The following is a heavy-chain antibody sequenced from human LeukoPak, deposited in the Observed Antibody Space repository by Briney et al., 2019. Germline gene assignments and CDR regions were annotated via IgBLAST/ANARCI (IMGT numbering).Heavy chain of an antibody. CDR3: VRDLGGRSGH. Sequence: GGSLRLSCAASGFTFSSNWMHWVRQAPGKGLVWVSRINKDGSTTNYADSVKGRSTIFRDNAKNTLYLQMNSLRAEDTAVYYCVRDLGGRSGHWGQGTLVTVSS. CDR1: GFTFSSNW. D-gene: IGHD1-26*01. J-gene: IGHJ4*02. CDR2: INKDGSTT. V-gene: IGHV3-74*01.